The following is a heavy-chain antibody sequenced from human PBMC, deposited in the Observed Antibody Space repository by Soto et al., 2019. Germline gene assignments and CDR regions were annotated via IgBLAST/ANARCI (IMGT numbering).Heavy chain of an antibody. CDR3: AHRPRGYSYYFDY. Sequence: QITLKESGPTLVKPTQTLTLTCTFSGFSLSTRGVGVGWIRQPPGKALEWLALLYWDDDKGYSPSLKSRLTITKDTSNNQVVLTVTNMDPVDTATYYCAHRPRGYSYYFDYWGQGTLVTVSS. V-gene: IGHV2-5*02. CDR2: LYWDDDK. D-gene: IGHD5-18*01. J-gene: IGHJ4*02. CDR1: GFSLSTRGVG.